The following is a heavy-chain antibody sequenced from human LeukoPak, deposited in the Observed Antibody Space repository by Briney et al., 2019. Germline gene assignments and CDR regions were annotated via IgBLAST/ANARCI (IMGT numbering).Heavy chain of an antibody. CDR2: ISAYNGNT. CDR1: GYTFTSYG. D-gene: IGHD2-2*01. J-gene: IGHJ4*02. CDR3: ARSRCSTSTSCYYFFFFDS. Sequence: GASVKVSCKASGYTFTSYGISWVRQAPGQGLEWMGWISAYNGNTNYAQKLQGRVTMTTDTSTSTAYMELRSLRSDDTAVYYCARSRCSTSTSCYYFFFFDSWGQGTLVTVSS. V-gene: IGHV1-18*01.